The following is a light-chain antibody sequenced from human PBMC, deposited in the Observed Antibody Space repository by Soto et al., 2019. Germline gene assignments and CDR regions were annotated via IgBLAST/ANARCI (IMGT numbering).Light chain of an antibody. J-gene: IGKJ3*01. CDR2: DAS. CDR1: QDIRTY. CDR3: QQYDNLPLV. Sequence: DIQMTQSPSSLSASVGDSVTITCQASQDIRTYLNWYQHKPGKAPKLLIYDASNLEPGVPSRFSGRGSGTDFSLSISSLQPEDIATYYCQQYDNLPLVFGPGTKVDIK. V-gene: IGKV1-33*01.